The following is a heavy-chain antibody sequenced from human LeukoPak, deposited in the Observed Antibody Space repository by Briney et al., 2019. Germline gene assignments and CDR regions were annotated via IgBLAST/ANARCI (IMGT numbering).Heavy chain of an antibody. CDR2: IKDDGSEK. J-gene: IGHJ4*02. CDR1: GFTFRSHW. V-gene: IGHV3-7*01. CDR3: ARDRTAMVGRGIDY. D-gene: IGHD5-18*01. Sequence: GGSLRLSCAASGFTFRSHWMSWVRQAPGEGLEWLANIKDDGSEKYYVDSVKGRFTISRDNAKNSLYLQMNSLRAEDTAVYYCARDRTAMVGRGIDYWGQGTLVTVSS.